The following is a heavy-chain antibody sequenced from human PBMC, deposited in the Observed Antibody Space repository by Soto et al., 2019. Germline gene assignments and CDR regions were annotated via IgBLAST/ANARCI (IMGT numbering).Heavy chain of an antibody. CDR3: ANSKNEGLLRVVWFDP. J-gene: IGHJ5*02. CDR1: GGTFSSYA. D-gene: IGHD2-2*01. Sequence: SVKVSCKASGGTFSSYAISWVRQAPGQGREWMGGIIPIFGTANYAQKFQGRVTITADESTSTAHMELSSLRSEDTAVYYCANSKNEGLLRVVWFDPWGQGTKVTVSS. CDR2: IIPIFGTA. V-gene: IGHV1-69*13.